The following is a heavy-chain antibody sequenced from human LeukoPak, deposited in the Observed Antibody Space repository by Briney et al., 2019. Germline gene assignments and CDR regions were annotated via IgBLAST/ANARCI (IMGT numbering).Heavy chain of an antibody. J-gene: IGHJ4*02. CDR3: ARELGANIYLDY. Sequence: GGSLTLPCAASGFTFSSYWMSWVRQAPGKGLEWVANIKQDGSEKYYVDSVKGRFTISRDNAKNSLYLQMNSLRAEDTAVYHCARELGANIYLDYSGQGILVTVSS. CDR1: GFTFSSYW. V-gene: IGHV3-7*04. D-gene: IGHD1-26*01. CDR2: IKQDGSEK.